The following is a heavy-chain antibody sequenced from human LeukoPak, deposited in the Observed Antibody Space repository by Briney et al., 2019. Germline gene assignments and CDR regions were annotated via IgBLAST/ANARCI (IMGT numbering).Heavy chain of an antibody. CDR1: GFTFSSHW. Sequence: GGSLRLSCAASGFTFSSHWMHWVRQAPGKGLVWVSRINSDGSSTSYADSVKGRFTISRDNAKNTLYLQMNSLRAEDTAVYYCATAGVALSINWFDPWGQGTLVTVSS. D-gene: IGHD3-3*01. J-gene: IGHJ5*02. V-gene: IGHV3-74*01. CDR3: ATAGVALSINWFDP. CDR2: INSDGSST.